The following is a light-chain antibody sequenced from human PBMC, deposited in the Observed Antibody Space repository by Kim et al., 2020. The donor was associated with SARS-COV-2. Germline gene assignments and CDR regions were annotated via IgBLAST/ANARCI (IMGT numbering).Light chain of an antibody. J-gene: IGKJ1*01. Sequence: EIVLTQSPGTLSLSPGERATLSCRASQSVDSDYLAWYQQKPGQTPTLVIYGSSIRAIGIPDRFSGSGSGTDFSLTISRLEPEDFAVYYCQQYTSLPWTFGQGTKVDIK. CDR3: QQYTSLPWT. V-gene: IGKV3-20*01. CDR2: GSS. CDR1: QSVDSDY.